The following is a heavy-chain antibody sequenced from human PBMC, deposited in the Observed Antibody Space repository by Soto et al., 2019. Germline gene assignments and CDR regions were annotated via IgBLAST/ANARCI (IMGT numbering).Heavy chain of an antibody. Sequence: SETLSLTCAVSGGSISSGGYSWSWIRQPPGKGLEWIGYISHSGSTYYTPSLKSRLTISVDRSKYQFSLKLSSLTAADTAVYYCASGSHVPHYWGQGTLVTVSS. J-gene: IGHJ4*02. CDR2: ISHSGST. V-gene: IGHV4-30-2*01. D-gene: IGHD6-6*01. CDR3: ASGSHVPHY. CDR1: GGSISSGGYS.